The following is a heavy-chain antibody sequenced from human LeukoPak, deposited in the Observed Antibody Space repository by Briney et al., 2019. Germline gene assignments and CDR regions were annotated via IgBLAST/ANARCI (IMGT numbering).Heavy chain of an antibody. J-gene: IGHJ4*02. CDR2: IYYSGST. D-gene: IGHD3-9*01. CDR3: ARADDILTGADY. Sequence: PSETLSLTCTVSGGSISSYCWSWIRQPPGKGLEWIGYIYYSGSTNYNPSLKSRVTISVDTSKNQFSLKLSSVTAADTAVYYCARADDILTGADYWGQGTLVTVSS. V-gene: IGHV4-59*01. CDR1: GGSISSYC.